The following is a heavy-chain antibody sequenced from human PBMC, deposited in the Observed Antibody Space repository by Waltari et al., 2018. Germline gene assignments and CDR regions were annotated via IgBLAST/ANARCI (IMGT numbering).Heavy chain of an antibody. J-gene: IGHJ5*02. D-gene: IGHD5-12*01. CDR1: GGSFSADY. CDR3: TRGIRAYSGRPWFDP. Sequence: QVQLQQWGAGLLKPSETLSLTCAVYGGSFSADYWSWIRQPPGKGLEWIGEISHIGGTSYNPSLRGRVTISVDTSKNQFSLKLSSLTAADTAVYYCTRGIRAYSGRPWFDPWGQGTLVTVSS. CDR2: ISHIGGT. V-gene: IGHV4-34*01.